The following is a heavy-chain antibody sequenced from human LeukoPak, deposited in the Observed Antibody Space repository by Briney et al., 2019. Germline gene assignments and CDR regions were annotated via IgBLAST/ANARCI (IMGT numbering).Heavy chain of an antibody. J-gene: IGHJ4*02. CDR2: IKSKTDGGTT. D-gene: IGHD1-26*01. Sequence: GGSLRLSCAASGFTFSNAWMSRVRQAPGKGLEWVGRIKSKTDGGTTDYAAPVKGRFTISRDDSKNTLYLQMNSLKTEDTAVYYCTTEAYSGSFPGYWGQGTLVTVSS. V-gene: IGHV3-15*01. CDR1: GFTFSNAW. CDR3: TTEAYSGSFPGY.